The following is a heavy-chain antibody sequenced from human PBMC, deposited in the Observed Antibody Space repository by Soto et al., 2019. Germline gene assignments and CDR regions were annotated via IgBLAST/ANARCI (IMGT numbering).Heavy chain of an antibody. CDR2: MYYTGSL. D-gene: IGHD3-3*01. Sequence: QVQLQESGPGLVKPSQTLSLTCTVSGASISSGDYYWGWVRQPPGKGLEWVGYMYYTGSLYYSPSLKSRTIISIDTTKNQFSLRVTSVTAADTAVYYCARLFWSGHSFDSWGPGTLVTVSS. CDR3: ARLFWSGHSFDS. J-gene: IGHJ4*02. CDR1: GASISSGDYY. V-gene: IGHV4-31*03.